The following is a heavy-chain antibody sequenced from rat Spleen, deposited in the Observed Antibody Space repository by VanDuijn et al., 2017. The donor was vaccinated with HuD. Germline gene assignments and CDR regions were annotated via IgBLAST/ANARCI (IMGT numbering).Heavy chain of an antibody. CDR3: ARPGPGYPFAY. CDR1: GFTFSDLY. D-gene: IGHD1-4*01. J-gene: IGHJ3*01. V-gene: IGHV5-7*01. Sequence: EVQLVESGGGLVQPGRSLKLSCATSGFTFSDLYMAWVRQAPTKGLEWVATISYDGSGTYYRDSVKGRFTMSRDNAKSTLYLQMDSLRSEDTATYYCARPGPGYPFAYWGRGTLVTVSS. CDR2: ISYDGSGT.